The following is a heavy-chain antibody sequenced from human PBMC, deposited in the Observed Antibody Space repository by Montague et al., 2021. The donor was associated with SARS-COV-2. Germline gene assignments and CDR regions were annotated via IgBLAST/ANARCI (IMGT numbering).Heavy chain of an antibody. CDR3: ARVAGGYYHDSSAYFDY. CDR1: GGSFSGYY. Sequence: SETLSPTCAVYGGSFSGYYWSWIRQPPGKGLEWIGEINQSGSTNYNPSLKSRVTLSVDTSKKQFSLKLSSLTAADTAMYYCARVAGGYYHDSSAYFDYWGQGSLVTVSS. J-gene: IGHJ4*02. CDR2: INQSGST. V-gene: IGHV4-34*01. D-gene: IGHD3-22*01.